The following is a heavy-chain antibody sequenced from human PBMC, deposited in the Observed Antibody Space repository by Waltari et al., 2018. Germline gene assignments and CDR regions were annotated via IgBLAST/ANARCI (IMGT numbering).Heavy chain of an antibody. Sequence: QVQLQQWGAGLLSPSETLSLTCAVYGWSFSGSYWTWIRPPPGKGLEWIGEINHSGSTNYNPSLKSRVTISIDTPRNQFSLKLSSVTAADTAVYYCARGRGYSVVVRGVDTGFCWFDPWGQGTLVTVSS. D-gene: IGHD3-10*01. CDR3: ARGRGYSVVVRGVDTGFCWFDP. CDR1: GWSFSGSY. J-gene: IGHJ5*02. CDR2: INHSGST. V-gene: IGHV4-34*01.